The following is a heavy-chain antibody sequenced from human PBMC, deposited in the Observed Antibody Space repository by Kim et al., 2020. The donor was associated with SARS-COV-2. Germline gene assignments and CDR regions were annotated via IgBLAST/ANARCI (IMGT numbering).Heavy chain of an antibody. CDR3: AGGARSYYYDYMDA. J-gene: IGHJ6*03. CDR2: INHSGAT. V-gene: IGHV4-34*01. D-gene: IGHD3-10*01. CDR1: GGSFSDYY. Sequence: SETLSLTCAVYGGSFSDYYWSWIRQPPGQGLEWIGKINHSGATNYNPSPETRVTISLDTSKNQFTLNLRSVTATDTAIYYCAGGARSYYYDYMDAWGKGTTVPVSS.